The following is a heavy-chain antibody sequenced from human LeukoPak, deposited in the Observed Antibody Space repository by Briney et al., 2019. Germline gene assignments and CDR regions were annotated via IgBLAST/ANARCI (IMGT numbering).Heavy chain of an antibody. CDR3: ARGSYSGSYHDAFDI. CDR1: GYTFTGYY. Sequence: ASVKVSCKASGYTFTGYYMQWVRQAPGQGLEWMGRINPNSGGTNYAQKFQGRVTMTRDTSISTAYMELSRLRSDDTAVYYCARGSYSGSYHDAFDIWCQGTMITVSA. V-gene: IGHV1-2*06. J-gene: IGHJ3*02. CDR2: INPNSGGT. D-gene: IGHD1-26*01.